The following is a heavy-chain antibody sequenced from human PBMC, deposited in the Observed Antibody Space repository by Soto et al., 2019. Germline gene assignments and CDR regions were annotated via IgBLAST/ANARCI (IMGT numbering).Heavy chain of an antibody. CDR2: IIPVFDTT. J-gene: IGHJ4*02. CDR3: ARVRSITVAGPFDY. D-gene: IGHD6-19*01. CDR1: GDTFTNYA. Sequence: ASVKVSCKASGDTFTNYAITWVRQAPGQGLEWMGGIIPVFDTTNFAQRFQDRVTFTADDSTNTAYMELSSLRSEDTAVYYCARVRSITVAGPFDYWGQGSLVTVSS. V-gene: IGHV1-69*13.